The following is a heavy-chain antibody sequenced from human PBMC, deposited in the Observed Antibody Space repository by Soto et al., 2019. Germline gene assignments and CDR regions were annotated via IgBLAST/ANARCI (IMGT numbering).Heavy chain of an antibody. CDR3: SRDHTSGGYDF. Sequence: DGQVVETGGGLSRPGGSLRISCAASGFSVNNIYMSWVRQAPGKGLEGVSTISDGGRTYYSDSVKGRFTVSRDSSKNTLSLHMSSLRVEDTAVYYCSRDHTSGGYDFRGPGTLVTVSS. J-gene: IGHJ4*02. CDR1: GFSVNNIY. D-gene: IGHD5-12*01. CDR2: ISDGGRT. V-gene: IGHV3-53*02.